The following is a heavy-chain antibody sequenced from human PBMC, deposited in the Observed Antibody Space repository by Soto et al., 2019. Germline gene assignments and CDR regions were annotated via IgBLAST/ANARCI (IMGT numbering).Heavy chain of an antibody. CDR3: ATAVAGAY. V-gene: IGHV3-30*03. CDR2: ISNDGIDK. CDR1: GFIFSNYG. D-gene: IGHD6-19*01. J-gene: IGHJ4*01. Sequence: SLRLSCEASGFIFSNYGMYWVRQAPGKGLEWLAIISNDGIDKFYADSVKGRFSVSRDNSKSTLFLQMNSLRSDDTALYYCATAVAGAYWGHGTLVTVSS.